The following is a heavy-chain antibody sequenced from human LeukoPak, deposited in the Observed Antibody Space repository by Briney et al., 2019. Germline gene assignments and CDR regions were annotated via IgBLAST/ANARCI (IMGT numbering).Heavy chain of an antibody. CDR1: GYTFTGYY. Sequence: GASVKVSCKASGYTFTGYYMFWVRQAPGQGLELMGWINPNTGATKYAQNFQGRVTLTRDTSIRTTFMELSSLRSDDTAFYYCARDERFCNGDNHYPDLGYWGQGTLVTVSS. V-gene: IGHV1-2*02. CDR3: ARDERFCNGDNHYPDLGY. CDR2: INPNTGAT. J-gene: IGHJ4*02. D-gene: IGHD2-15*01.